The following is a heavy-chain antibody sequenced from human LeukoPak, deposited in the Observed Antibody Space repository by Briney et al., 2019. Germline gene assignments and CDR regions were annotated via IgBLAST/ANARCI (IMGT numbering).Heavy chain of an antibody. V-gene: IGHV1-69*13. CDR2: IIPIFGTA. D-gene: IGHD6-19*01. CDR1: GGTFSSYA. CDR3: ARVSYSSGWFDY. J-gene: IGHJ4*02. Sequence: SVKVSCKASGGTFSSYAISWVRQAPGQGLEWMGGIIPIFGTANYAQKFQGRVTITADESTSTAYMELSSLRSDDTAVYYCARVSYSSGWFDYWGQGTLVTVSS.